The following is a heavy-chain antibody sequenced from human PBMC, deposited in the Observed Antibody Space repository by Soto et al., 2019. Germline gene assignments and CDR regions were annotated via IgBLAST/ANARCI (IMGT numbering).Heavy chain of an antibody. Sequence: GESQKISCKGSGYSFTSYWIGRERQIPGKGLEWMGIIYPGDSDTRYNPSFQGQVTISADKSISAAYLQWSSLKASDTAMYYCARNLRWSGSRGMDVWGQGTSVTVSS. V-gene: IGHV5-51*01. CDR2: IYPGDSDT. D-gene: IGHD4-17*01. CDR1: GYSFTSYW. CDR3: ARNLRWSGSRGMDV. J-gene: IGHJ6*02.